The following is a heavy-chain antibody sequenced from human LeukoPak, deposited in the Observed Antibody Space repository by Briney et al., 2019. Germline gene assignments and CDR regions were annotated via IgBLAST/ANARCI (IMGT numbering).Heavy chain of an antibody. Sequence: KPSETLSLTCTVSGGSISTYYWSWIRQPPGKGLEWIGYIYYSGNTNYNPSLKTRVTISIDTSKNRFSLRLRSVTAADTAVYYCARVGEGCFDHWGQGTLATVSS. CDR2: IYYSGNT. CDR3: ARVGEGCFDH. CDR1: GGSISTYY. V-gene: IGHV4-59*01. J-gene: IGHJ4*02.